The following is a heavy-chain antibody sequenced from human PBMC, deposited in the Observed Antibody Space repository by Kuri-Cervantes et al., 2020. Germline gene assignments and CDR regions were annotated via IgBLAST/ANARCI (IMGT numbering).Heavy chain of an antibody. J-gene: IGHJ4*02. CDR3: ARELYYYDSSGYYPIDY. D-gene: IGHD3-22*01. CDR1: GFTFSSYS. Sequence: GESLKISCAASGFTFSSYSMNWVRQAPGKGLEWVSYISSSSSTIYYADSVKGRFTISRDNAKNSLYLQMNSLRDEDTAVYYCARELYYYDSSGYYPIDYWGQGTLVTDSS. CDR2: ISSSSSTI. V-gene: IGHV3-48*02.